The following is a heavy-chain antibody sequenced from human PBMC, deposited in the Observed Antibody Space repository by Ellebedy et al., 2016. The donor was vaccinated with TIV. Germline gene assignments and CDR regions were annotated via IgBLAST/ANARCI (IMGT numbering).Heavy chain of an antibody. D-gene: IGHD2-8*01. J-gene: IGHJ4*02. CDR1: GFTYSSYG. V-gene: IGHV3-33*03. Sequence: GESLKISCAASGFTYSSYGMHWVRQAPGKWLEWVAVIGYDGSNKYYAESVKGRFTISRDNAKNSLYLQMNSLRTEDTAIYYCAGYAVGAYYFDYWGQGTLVTVSS. CDR2: IGYDGSNK. CDR3: AGYAVGAYYFDY.